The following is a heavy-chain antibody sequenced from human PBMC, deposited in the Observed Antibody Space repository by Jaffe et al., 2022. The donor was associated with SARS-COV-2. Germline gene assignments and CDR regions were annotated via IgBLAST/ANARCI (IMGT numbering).Heavy chain of an antibody. CDR3: ARGRSSGYHYYYYMDV. V-gene: IGHV1-18*01. CDR1: GYSFTSYG. CDR2: ISPYNGNT. D-gene: IGHD3-22*01. Sequence: QVHLVQSGAEVKKPGASVRVACKASGYSFTSYGIMWVRQAPGQGLEWMGWISPYNGNTNYAQKLQGRVTMTTDTSTSKVYMELRSLRSDDTAVYYCARGRSSGYHYYYYMDVWGKGTTVTVSS. J-gene: IGHJ6*03.